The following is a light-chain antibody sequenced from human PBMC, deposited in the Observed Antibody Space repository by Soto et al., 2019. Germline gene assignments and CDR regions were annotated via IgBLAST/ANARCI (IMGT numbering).Light chain of an antibody. CDR2: GAS. CDR1: QSVDSNY. J-gene: IGKJ5*01. Sequence: EIVLTQSPGTLSLSPGEEATLSCRASQSVDSNYLAWYQQKPGQTPRLIIYGASGRADGIPHRFSGSGFGTDVALTISKVEPEDFGVYYCQQYGTPRSVTVGQGTRLDI. CDR3: QQYGTPRSVT. V-gene: IGKV3-20*01.